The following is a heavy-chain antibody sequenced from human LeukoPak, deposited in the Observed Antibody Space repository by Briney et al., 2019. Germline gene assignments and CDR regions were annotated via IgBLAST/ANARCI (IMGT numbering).Heavy chain of an antibody. V-gene: IGHV3-11*01. Sequence: GGSLRLSCAASGFTFSDYYMSWIRRAPGKGLEWVSYISSSGSTIYYADSVKGRFTISRDNAKNSLYLQMNSLRAEDTAVYYCARGLRYFDWAPPPFDYWGQGTLVTVSS. D-gene: IGHD3-9*01. CDR3: ARGLRYFDWAPPPFDY. CDR2: ISSSGSTI. CDR1: GFTFSDYY. J-gene: IGHJ4*02.